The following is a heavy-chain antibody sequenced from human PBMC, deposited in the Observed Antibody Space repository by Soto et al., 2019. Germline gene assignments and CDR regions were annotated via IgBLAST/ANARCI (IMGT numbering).Heavy chain of an antibody. CDR2: ISNSSSYT. Sequence: QVQLVESGGGLVKPGGSLRLSCAASGFTFSDYYMSWIRQAPGKGLEWVSYISNSSSYTNYADSVKGRFTISRDNAKNSLYLQMHSLRAEDTDVYYCARDYCSSTSCYYYYYGMDVW. CDR3: ARDYCSSTSCYYYYYGMDV. J-gene: IGHJ6*01. D-gene: IGHD2-2*01. CDR1: GFTFSDYY. V-gene: IGHV3-11*05.